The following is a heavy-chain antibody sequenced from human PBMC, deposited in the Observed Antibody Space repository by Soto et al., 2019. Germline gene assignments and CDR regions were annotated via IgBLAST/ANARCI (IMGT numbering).Heavy chain of an antibody. CDR2: IYHSGST. Sequence: PSETLSLTCAVSGGSISSSNWWSWVRQPPGKGLEWIGEIYHSGSTNYNPSLKSRVTISVDKSKNQFSLKLSSVTAADTAVYYCARVRGDPDGYSSGGSCSYDAFDIWGQGTMVTVSS. D-gene: IGHD2-15*01. V-gene: IGHV4-4*02. CDR1: GGSISSSNW. J-gene: IGHJ3*02. CDR3: ARVRGDPDGYSSGGSCSYDAFDI.